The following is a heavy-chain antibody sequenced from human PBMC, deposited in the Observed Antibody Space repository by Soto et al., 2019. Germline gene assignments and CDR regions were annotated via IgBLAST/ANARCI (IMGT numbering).Heavy chain of an antibody. CDR3: ARHRRTGNHYYDHYGLDV. CDR1: GYSFSSYW. J-gene: IGHJ6*02. D-gene: IGHD7-27*01. CDR2: IYPGDSDT. V-gene: IGHV5-51*01. Sequence: PXESLMISCKGSGYSFSSYWIGWVRQMPGEGLEWMGIIYPGDSDTRYSPSFQGQVTISADKSISTAYVQWSSLKASDTAMYYCARHRRTGNHYYDHYGLDVWGQGPTVTVSS.